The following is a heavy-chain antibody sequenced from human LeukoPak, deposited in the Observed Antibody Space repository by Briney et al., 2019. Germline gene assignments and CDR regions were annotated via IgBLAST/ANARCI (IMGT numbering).Heavy chain of an antibody. J-gene: IGHJ6*03. CDR3: AREGEHCSGTSCYTLHYYYYYMDV. Sequence: GGSLRLSCEASGFTFSDYYMSWIRQAPGKGLKWVSYISSSGSTLYYVDSVKGRFTISRDNAKNSLYLQMNSLRAEDTAVYYCAREGEHCSGTSCYTLHYYYYYMDVWGKGTTVTVSS. CDR2: ISSSGSTL. D-gene: IGHD2-2*02. CDR1: GFTFSDYY. V-gene: IGHV3-11*04.